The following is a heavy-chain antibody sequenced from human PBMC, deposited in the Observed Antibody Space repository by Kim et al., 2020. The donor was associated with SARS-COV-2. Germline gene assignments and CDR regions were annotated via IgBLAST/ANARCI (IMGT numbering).Heavy chain of an antibody. J-gene: IGHJ4*02. V-gene: IGHV3-11*04. CDR2: ISSSGGSL. D-gene: IGHD3-10*01. Sequence: GGSLRLSCAASGFTFSDFYRSWIRQAPGKGLDLLAYISSSGGSLYYADSVKGRFTISSDNAKSSLYLQINNLRVEDTAVYYCAREGLEDYYGSRLFDLWGQGTLVTVSS. CDR3: AREGLEDYYGSRLFDL. CDR1: GFTFSDFY.